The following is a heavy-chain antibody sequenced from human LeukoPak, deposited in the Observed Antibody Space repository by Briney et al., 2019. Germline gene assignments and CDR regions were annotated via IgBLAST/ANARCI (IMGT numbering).Heavy chain of an antibody. CDR3: ARVYSSGWPNYYYYGMDV. J-gene: IGHJ6*02. CDR2: INHSGST. D-gene: IGHD6-19*01. Sequence: PSETLSLTCAVYGGSFSGYYWSWIRQPPGRGLEWIGEINHSGSTNYNPSLKSRVTISVDTSKNQFSLKLSSVTAADTAVYYCARVYSSGWPNYYYYGMDVWGLGTTVTVSS. V-gene: IGHV4-34*01. CDR1: GGSFSGYY.